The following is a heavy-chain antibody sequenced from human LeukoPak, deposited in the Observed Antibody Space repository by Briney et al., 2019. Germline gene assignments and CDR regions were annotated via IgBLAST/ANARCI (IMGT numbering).Heavy chain of an antibody. CDR2: ISGNGGRT. J-gene: IGHJ5*02. Sequence: GGSLRLSCAASGFTFSSYAMHWVRQAPGKGLEYVSAISGNGGRTYYADSVKGRFTISRDNAKNTLYLQMNSLRAEDTAVYYAVAGTVWFDPWGQGTLVTVSS. D-gene: IGHD6-19*01. CDR1: GFTFSSYA. CDR3: VAGTVWFDP. V-gene: IGHV3-64*04.